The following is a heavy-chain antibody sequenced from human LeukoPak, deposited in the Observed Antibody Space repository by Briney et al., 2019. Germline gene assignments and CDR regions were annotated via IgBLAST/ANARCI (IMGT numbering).Heavy chain of an antibody. D-gene: IGHD2-21*02. Sequence: GGSLRLSSAASVFTFTTYEMNTVRQAPGKGLEWVSYVSSGVNMMFYADSVKGRFIISRDNAKNSLYLQMNSLRAEDTAVYYCARGVTLDYWGQGTLVTVSS. CDR2: VSSGVNMM. J-gene: IGHJ4*02. CDR3: ARGVTLDY. V-gene: IGHV3-48*03. CDR1: VFTFTTYE.